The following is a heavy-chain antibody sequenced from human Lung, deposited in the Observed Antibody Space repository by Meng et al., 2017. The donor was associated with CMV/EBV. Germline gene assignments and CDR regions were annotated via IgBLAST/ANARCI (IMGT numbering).Heavy chain of an antibody. CDR1: GFTFSSYS. J-gene: IGHJ4*02. D-gene: IGHD4-17*01. V-gene: IGHV3-21*01. CDR2: ISSSSSYI. CDR3: ARDYGNDY. Sequence: LSLTCAASGFTFSSYSMNWARQAPGKGLEWVSSISSSSSYIYYADSVKGRFTISRDNAKNSLYLQMNSLRAEDTAVYYCARDYGNDYWGQGTLVTVSS.